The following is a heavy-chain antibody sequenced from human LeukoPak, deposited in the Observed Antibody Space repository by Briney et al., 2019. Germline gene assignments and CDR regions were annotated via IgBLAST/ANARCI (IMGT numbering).Heavy chain of an antibody. CDR1: GFTFSNAW. CDR3: ARVPDYYDSSGYYYPGDYYYMDV. Sequence: GGSLRLSCAASGFTFSNAWMSWVRQAPGKGLEWVGRIKSKTDGGTTDYAAPVKGRFTISRDNAKNSLYLQMNSLRAEDTAVYYCARVPDYYDSSGYYYPGDYYYMDVWGKGTTVTISS. CDR2: IKSKTDGGTT. J-gene: IGHJ6*03. V-gene: IGHV3-15*01. D-gene: IGHD3-22*01.